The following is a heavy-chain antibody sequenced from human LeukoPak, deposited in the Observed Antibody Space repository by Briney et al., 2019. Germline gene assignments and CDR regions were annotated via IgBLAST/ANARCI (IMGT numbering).Heavy chain of an antibody. Sequence: GGSLRLSCEDSGFTFSDYYLSWIRQAPGKGLEWISYISGSSSHINYADSVKGRFTISRDNAKKSVYLQMDSPRAEDTAVYYCARDQIGSWWGQGTLVIVSS. CDR1: GFTFSDYY. D-gene: IGHD6-13*01. CDR3: ARDQIGSW. CDR2: ISGSSSHI. V-gene: IGHV3-11*06. J-gene: IGHJ4*02.